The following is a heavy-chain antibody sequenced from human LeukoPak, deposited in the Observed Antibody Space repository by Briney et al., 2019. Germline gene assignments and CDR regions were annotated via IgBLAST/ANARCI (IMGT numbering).Heavy chain of an antibody. D-gene: IGHD6-13*01. CDR2: INPSGGST. J-gene: IGHJ4*02. CDR3: ARGYSSSWWGEQYFDY. CDR1: GYTFSSYY. Sequence: ASVKVSCKASGYTFSSYYMHWVRQAPGQGLEWMGIINPSGGSTSYAQKFQGRVTMTRNTSISTAYMGLSSLRSEDTAVYYCARGYSSSWWGEQYFDYWGQGTLVTVSS. V-gene: IGHV1-46*01.